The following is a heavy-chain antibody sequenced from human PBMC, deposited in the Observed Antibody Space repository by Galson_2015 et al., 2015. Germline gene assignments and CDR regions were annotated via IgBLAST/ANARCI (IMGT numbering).Heavy chain of an antibody. V-gene: IGHV3-33*08. J-gene: IGHJ5*02. Sequence: SLRLSCAASGFTFSSYAMHWVRQAPGKGLEWVAVIWYDGSNKYYADSVKGRFTISRDNSKNTLYLQMNSLRAEDTAVYYCARDILGFGDYPNWFDPWGQGTLVTVSP. CDR3: ARDILGFGDYPNWFDP. CDR2: IWYDGSNK. CDR1: GFTFSSYA. D-gene: IGHD3-10*01.